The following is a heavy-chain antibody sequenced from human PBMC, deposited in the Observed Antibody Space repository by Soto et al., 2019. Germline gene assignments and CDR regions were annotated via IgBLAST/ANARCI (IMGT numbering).Heavy chain of an antibody. Sequence: HLVESGGGLAQPGGSLRLSCAASGFTFSSYSMNWVRQAPGKGLEWVSFISSGRTSIYYADSVKGRFTISRDNAKNSLYLQINNRRAEDTAVYYCARGSITTVRGYFYYMDVWGKGTTVTVSS. CDR3: ARGSITTVRGYFYYMDV. J-gene: IGHJ6*03. CDR1: GFTFSSYS. CDR2: ISSGRTSI. D-gene: IGHD3-10*01. V-gene: IGHV3-48*01.